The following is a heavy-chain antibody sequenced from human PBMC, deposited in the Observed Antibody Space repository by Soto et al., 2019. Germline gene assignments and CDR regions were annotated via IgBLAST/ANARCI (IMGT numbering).Heavy chain of an antibody. J-gene: IGHJ6*02. Sequence: GASVKVSCKASGYTFTSYGISWVRQAPGQGLEWMGWISAYNGNTNYAQKLQGRVTMTTDTSTSTAYMELRSLRSDDTAVYYCARGPRPRWFGEFPFYYYYGMDVWGQGTTVTSP. CDR3: ARGPRPRWFGEFPFYYYYGMDV. V-gene: IGHV1-18*04. CDR2: ISAYNGNT. D-gene: IGHD3-10*01. CDR1: GYTFTSYG.